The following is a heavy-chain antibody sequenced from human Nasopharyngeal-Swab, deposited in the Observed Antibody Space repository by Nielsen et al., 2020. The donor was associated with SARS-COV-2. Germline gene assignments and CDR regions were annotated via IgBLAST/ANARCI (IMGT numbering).Heavy chain of an antibody. V-gene: IGHV4-31*03. D-gene: IGHD1-26*01. CDR2: IYYSGST. CDR3: ERENGNSGGYLY. CDR1: GGSISSCGYY. Sequence: SETLSLTCTVSGGSISSCGYYWIWIRQHPGKGLEWIGYIYYSGSTYYNPSIKSRVTISVDTSKNQFSLKLSSVTAADTALYYCERENGNSGGYLYWGQGTLVTVSS. J-gene: IGHJ4*02.